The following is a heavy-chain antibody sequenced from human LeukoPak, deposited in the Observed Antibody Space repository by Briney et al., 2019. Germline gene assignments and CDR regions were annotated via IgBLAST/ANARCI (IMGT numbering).Heavy chain of an antibody. CDR2: IYYSGST. V-gene: IGHV4-39*01. CDR3: ARLKGYQWLVEFNFDP. J-gene: IGHJ5*02. Sequence: SETLSLTCTVSGGSISSSSYYWGWIRQPPGKGLEWIGSIYYSGSTYYNPSLKSRVTISVDTSKNQFSLKLSSVTAADTAVYYCARLKGYQWLVEFNFDPWGQGTLVTVSS. CDR1: GGSISSSSYY. D-gene: IGHD6-19*01.